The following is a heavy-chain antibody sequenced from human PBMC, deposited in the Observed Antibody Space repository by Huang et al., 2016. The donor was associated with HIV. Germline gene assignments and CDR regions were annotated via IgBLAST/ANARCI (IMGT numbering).Heavy chain of an antibody. J-gene: IGHJ2*01. Sequence: QMRFQESGPGLVKPSGTLSLTCNVSGGSINTGLYYWGWIRQPPGNGLECVGSLYYTVKRHYDPSRKGRLTMSADTSKNQFSLNLISVTAADTAIYYCARNHDFWRGRMFAISYFDVWGRGTLVTVAS. CDR3: ARNHDFWRGRMFAISYFDV. V-gene: IGHV4-39*01. CDR2: LYYTVKR. CDR1: GGSINTGLYY. D-gene: IGHD3-3*01.